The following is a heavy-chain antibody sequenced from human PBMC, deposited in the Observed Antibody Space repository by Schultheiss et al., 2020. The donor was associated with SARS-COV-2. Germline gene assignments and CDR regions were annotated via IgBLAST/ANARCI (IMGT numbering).Heavy chain of an antibody. J-gene: IGHJ6*02. D-gene: IGHD1-26*01. CDR3: AAEGGSYIFYYYGMDV. Sequence: SVKVSCKASGFTFTSSAVQWVRQARGQRLEWIGWIVVGSGNTNYAQKFQERVTITRDMSTSKAYMELSSLRSEDTAVYYCAAEGGSYIFYYYGMDVWGQGTTVTVSS. V-gene: IGHV1-58*01. CDR2: IVVGSGNT. CDR1: GFTFTSSA.